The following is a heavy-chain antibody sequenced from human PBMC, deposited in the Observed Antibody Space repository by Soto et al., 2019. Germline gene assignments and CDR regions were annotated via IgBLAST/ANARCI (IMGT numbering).Heavy chain of an antibody. D-gene: IGHD2-2*02. CDR1: GYTFSNYA. V-gene: IGHV1-3*01. Sequence: GASVKVSCKASGYTFSNYAVHWLRQAPGQRLEWMGWVNAGNGNSKSSQKFQDRVTLTRDTFANTLYMELSSLRSEDTAVYYCAGEYPSLSDTGRKYSHPGARGTLVTVPS. J-gene: IGHJ1*01. CDR2: VNAGNGNS. CDR3: AGEYPSLSDTGRKYSHP.